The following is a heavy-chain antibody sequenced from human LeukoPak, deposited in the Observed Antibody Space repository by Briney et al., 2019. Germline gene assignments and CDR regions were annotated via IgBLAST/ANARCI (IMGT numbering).Heavy chain of an antibody. CDR1: GGSFSGYY. D-gene: IGHD2-15*01. V-gene: IGHV4-34*01. Sequence: SETLSLTCAVYGGSFSGYYWSWVRQPPGEGLGWIGEINHSGSTNYNPSLKSRVTISVDTSKKQFSLKLSSVTAADTAVYYCASNGQVVAATQSPDYWGQGTLVTVSS. J-gene: IGHJ4*02. CDR2: INHSGST. CDR3: ASNGQVVAATQSPDY.